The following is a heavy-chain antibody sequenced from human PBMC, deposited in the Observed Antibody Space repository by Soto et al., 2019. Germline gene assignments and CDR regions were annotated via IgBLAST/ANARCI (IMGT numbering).Heavy chain of an antibody. J-gene: IGHJ6*03. CDR1: GGSLTGLY. V-gene: IGHV4-4*09. Sequence: QVQLQESGPGLVKPSETLSLTCSVSGGSLTGLYWYCVRQPPGRGLEWIGCIYSSGTTNYNPALTSRVTLSVATSKNQFSLKLTSVTAADSDIYSCARLRNHYFLDVWGRGTPVTVSS. CDR2: IYSSGTT. CDR3: ARLRNHYFLDV.